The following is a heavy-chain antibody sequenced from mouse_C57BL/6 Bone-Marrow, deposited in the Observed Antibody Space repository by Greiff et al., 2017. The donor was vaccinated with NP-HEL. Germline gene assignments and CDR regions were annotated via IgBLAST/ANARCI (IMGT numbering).Heavy chain of an antibody. CDR3: ARRGLLCGSSSYFDY. D-gene: IGHD1-1*01. Sequence: QVTLKVSGPGILQPSQTLSLTCSFSGFSLSTFGMGVGWIRHPSGMGLEWLAHIWWDDDKYYNPVLKSRLTISKDSSKNQVFLKIANVDTADTATYYCARRGLLCGSSSYFDYWGQGTTLTVSA. CDR1: GFSLSTFGMG. CDR2: IWWDDDK. J-gene: IGHJ2*01. V-gene: IGHV8-8*01.